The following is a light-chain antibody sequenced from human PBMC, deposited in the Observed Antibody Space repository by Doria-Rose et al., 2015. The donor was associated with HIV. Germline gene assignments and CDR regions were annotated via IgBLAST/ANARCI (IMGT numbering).Light chain of an antibody. CDR3: HQYGTSWT. V-gene: IGKV3-20*01. CDR2: DGS. Sequence: EIVMTQSPGTLSLSPGERATLSCRASQSFSSTYLARYQQKPGQAPSLLIYDGSTRATGIPDRFSASGSGTDFTLTISRLEPEDFALYYCHQYGTSWTFGQGTKVEI. J-gene: IGKJ1*01. CDR1: QSFSSTY.